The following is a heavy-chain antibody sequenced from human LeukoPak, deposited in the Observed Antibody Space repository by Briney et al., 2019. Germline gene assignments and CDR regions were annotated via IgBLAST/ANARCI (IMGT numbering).Heavy chain of an antibody. Sequence: SQTLSLTCAISGDSVSSNSAAWNWIRQSPSRGLEWLGRTYYRSKWYNDYAVSVKSRITINPDTSKNQFSLQLNSVTPEDTAVYYCARDRPPDIVVVPAARYHYYGMDVWGQGTTVTVSS. CDR1: GDSVSSNSAA. CDR2: TYYRSKWYN. J-gene: IGHJ6*02. CDR3: ARDRPPDIVVVPAARYHYYGMDV. D-gene: IGHD2-2*01. V-gene: IGHV6-1*01.